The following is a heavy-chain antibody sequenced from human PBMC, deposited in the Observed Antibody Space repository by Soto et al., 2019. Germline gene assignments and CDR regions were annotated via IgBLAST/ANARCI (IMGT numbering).Heavy chain of an antibody. Sequence: GSLILSCAASGFTFSSYSMNWVRQAPGKGLEWVSSISSSSSYIYYADSVKGRFTISRDNAKNSLYLQMNSLRAEDTAVYYCARSPTSRYNWFDTWGQGTLVTVSS. CDR2: ISSSSSYI. V-gene: IGHV3-21*01. CDR3: ARSPTSRYNWFDT. J-gene: IGHJ5*02. CDR1: GFTFSSYS. D-gene: IGHD2-2*01.